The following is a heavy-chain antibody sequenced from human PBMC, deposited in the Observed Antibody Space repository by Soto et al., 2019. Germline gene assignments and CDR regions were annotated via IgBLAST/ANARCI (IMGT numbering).Heavy chain of an antibody. CDR2: ISSSSSYI. CDR3: ARDRIAVADP. V-gene: IGHV3-21*01. J-gene: IGHJ5*02. D-gene: IGHD6-19*01. CDR1: GFTFSSYS. Sequence: GGSLRLSCAASGFTFSSYSMNWVRQAPGKGLEWVSSISSSSSYIYYADSVKGRFTISRDNAKNSLYLQMNSLRAEDTAVYYCARDRIAVADPWGQGTRGTAPQ.